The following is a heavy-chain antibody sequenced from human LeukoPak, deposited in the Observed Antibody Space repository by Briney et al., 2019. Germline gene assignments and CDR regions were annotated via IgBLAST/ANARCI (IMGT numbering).Heavy chain of an antibody. CDR1: GCTFSSYW. CDR2: IHQDGSIQ. J-gene: IGHJ4*02. D-gene: IGHD3-16*01. CDR3: ARARGSYVEAAY. Sequence: PGGSLRLSCAASGCTFSSYWMTWVRQAPGRGLEWVANIHQDGSIQFYVDSVKGRFTVSRDNARNLLYLQMNGLRAEDTAVYYCARARGSYVEAAYWGQGTLVTVSS. V-gene: IGHV3-7*01.